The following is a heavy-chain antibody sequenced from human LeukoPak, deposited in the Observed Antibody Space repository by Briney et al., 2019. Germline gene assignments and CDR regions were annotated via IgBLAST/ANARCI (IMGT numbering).Heavy chain of an antibody. J-gene: IGHJ5*02. Sequence: KTGESLKISCKGSGYSFTSYWIGWVRQVPGKGLEWMGIIYPGDSDTRYSPSFQGQVTISADKSISTAYLQWSSLKASDTAMYYCASLNYDFWSGYLNWFDPWGQGTLVTVSS. CDR2: IYPGDSDT. CDR3: ASLNYDFWSGYLNWFDP. D-gene: IGHD3-3*01. V-gene: IGHV5-51*01. CDR1: GYSFTSYW.